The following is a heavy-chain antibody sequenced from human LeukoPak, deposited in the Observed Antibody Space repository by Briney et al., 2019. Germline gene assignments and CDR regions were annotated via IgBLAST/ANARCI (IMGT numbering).Heavy chain of an antibody. CDR1: GYTFTSYA. V-gene: IGHV1-3*01. D-gene: IGHD2-2*01. CDR2: INAGNGNT. J-gene: IGHJ4*02. CDR3: ARGYCDSTSCASFDY. Sequence: GASVKVSCKASGYTFTSYAMHWVRQAPGQRLEWMGWINAGNGNTKYSEKFQGRVTITRDTSASTAYMELSSLRSEDTAVYYCARGYCDSTSCASFDYWGQGTLVTVSS.